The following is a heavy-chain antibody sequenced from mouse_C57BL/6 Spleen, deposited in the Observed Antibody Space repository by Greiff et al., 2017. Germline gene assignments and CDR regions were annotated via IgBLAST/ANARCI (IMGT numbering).Heavy chain of an antibody. CDR1: GYTFTSYW. CDR3: ARGRDNWDYFDC. Sequence: QVQLQQPGAELVKPGASVKMSCKASGYTFTSYWITWVKQRPGQGLEWIGDIYPGSGSTNYNEKFKSKATLTVDTSSSTAYMQLSSLTSEDSAVYYCARGRDNWDYFDCWDEGTTLTVSS. CDR2: IYPGSGST. V-gene: IGHV1-55*01. J-gene: IGHJ2*01. D-gene: IGHD4-1*02.